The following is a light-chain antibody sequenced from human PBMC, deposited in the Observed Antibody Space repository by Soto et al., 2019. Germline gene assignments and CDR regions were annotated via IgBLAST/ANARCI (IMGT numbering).Light chain of an antibody. J-gene: IGKJ1*01. CDR2: DAS. CDR3: QQYGSSGT. V-gene: IGKV3-20*01. Sequence: ENVLTQSPATLSLSPGDTATLSCRATQSLRNYLAWYQQKLGQAPRLLIYDASKRATGIPARFSGSGSGTDFTLTISRLEPEDFAVYYCQQYGSSGTFGQGTKVDIK. CDR1: QSLRNY.